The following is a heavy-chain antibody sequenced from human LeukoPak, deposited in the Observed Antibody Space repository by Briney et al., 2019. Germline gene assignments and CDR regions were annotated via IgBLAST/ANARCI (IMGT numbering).Heavy chain of an antibody. Sequence: SETLSLTCAVSGGSISSSSYYWGWIRQPPRKGLEWIGSIYYSGTTYYNSSLKSRVTISVDTSKNHFSLKLSSVTAADTAVYYCARYLSSGWYVDYWGQGTLVTVSS. CDR2: IYYSGTT. D-gene: IGHD6-19*01. CDR1: GGSISSSSYY. J-gene: IGHJ4*02. V-gene: IGHV4-39*02. CDR3: ARYLSSGWYVDY.